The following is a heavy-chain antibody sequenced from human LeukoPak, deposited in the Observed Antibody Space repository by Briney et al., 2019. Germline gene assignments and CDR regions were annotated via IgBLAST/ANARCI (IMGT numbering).Heavy chain of an antibody. CDR1: GGSISSSSYY. CDR2: IYYSGST. V-gene: IGHV4-39*01. D-gene: IGHD6-13*01. CDR3: ARHPGQQLVRGGY. Sequence: SETLSLTCTVSGGSISSSSYYWGWIRQPPGKGLEWIGSIYYSGSTYYNPSLKSRVTISVDTSKNQFSLKLSSVTAADTAVYYCARHPGQQLVRGGYWGQGTLDTVSS. J-gene: IGHJ4*02.